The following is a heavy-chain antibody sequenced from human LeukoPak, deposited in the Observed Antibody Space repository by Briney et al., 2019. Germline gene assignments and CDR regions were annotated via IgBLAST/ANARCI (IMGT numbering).Heavy chain of an antibody. V-gene: IGHV3-74*01. CDR2: INSDGSST. J-gene: IGHJ4*02. CDR3: VSIPGD. D-gene: IGHD7-27*01. CDR1: GFTFSSYW. Sequence: PGGSLRLSSAASGFTFSSYWMHWVRQAPGKGLVWVSRINSDGSSTSYADSVKGRFTISRDNAKNTLYLQMNTLRAEDTAVYYCVSIPGDWGQGILVTVSS.